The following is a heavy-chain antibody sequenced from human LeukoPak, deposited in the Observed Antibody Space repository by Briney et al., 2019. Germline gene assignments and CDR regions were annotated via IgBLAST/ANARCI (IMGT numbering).Heavy chain of an antibody. CDR3: ARDPIFTYYYDSSGYTGAFDI. CDR2: INRSGST. V-gene: IGHV4-34*01. D-gene: IGHD3-22*01. J-gene: IGHJ3*02. CDR1: GGSFSGYY. Sequence: PSETLSLTCAVYGGSFSGYYWSWIRQPPGKGLEWIGEINRSGSTNSNPSLKSRVTISADTSKNQFSLKLSSVTAADTAVYYCARDPIFTYYYDSSGYTGAFDIWGQGTMVTVSS.